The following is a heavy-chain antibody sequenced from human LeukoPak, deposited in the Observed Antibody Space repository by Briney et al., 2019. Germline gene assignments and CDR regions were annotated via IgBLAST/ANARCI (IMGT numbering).Heavy chain of an antibody. CDR1: GGSFSGYY. V-gene: IGHV4-34*01. J-gene: IGHJ6*03. CDR3: LGYCSSTSCGRYYYYYMDV. D-gene: IGHD2-2*01. Sequence: PSETLSLTCAVYGGSFSGYYWSWIRQPPGKGLEWIGEINHSGSTNHNPSLKSRVTISVDTSKNQFSLKLSSVTAADTAVYYCLGYCSSTSCGRYYYYYMDVWGKGTTVTVSS. CDR2: INHSGST.